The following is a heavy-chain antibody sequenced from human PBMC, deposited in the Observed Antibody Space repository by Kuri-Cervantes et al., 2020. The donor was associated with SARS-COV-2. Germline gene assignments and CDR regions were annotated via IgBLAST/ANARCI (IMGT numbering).Heavy chain of an antibody. V-gene: IGHV3-21*01. D-gene: IGHD3-3*01. Sequence: GGSLRLSCAASGFTFSSYSMNWVRQAPGKGLEWVSSISSSSSYIYYADSVKGRFTISRDNAKNSLYLQMNSLRAEDTAVYYCARGLLYYDFWSGYYTPHDAFDIWGQGTMVTV. CDR1: GFTFSSYS. CDR2: ISSSSSYI. J-gene: IGHJ3*02. CDR3: ARGLLYYDFWSGYYTPHDAFDI.